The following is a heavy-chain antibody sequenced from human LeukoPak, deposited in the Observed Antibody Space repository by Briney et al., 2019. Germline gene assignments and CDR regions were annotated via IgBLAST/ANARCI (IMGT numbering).Heavy chain of an antibody. V-gene: IGHV4-4*07. CDR3: ARGFSSKNWFDT. D-gene: IGHD2/OR15-2a*01. Sequence: KASETLSLTCTVFGGSITTYSWSWIRQPAGRGLEWIGRFYSSGSTDYNPSLKSRVTMSVDTSKNQVSLKLSSVTAADTAIYYCARGFSSKNWFDTWGQGTLVTVSS. CDR2: FYSSGST. CDR1: GGSITTYS. J-gene: IGHJ5*02.